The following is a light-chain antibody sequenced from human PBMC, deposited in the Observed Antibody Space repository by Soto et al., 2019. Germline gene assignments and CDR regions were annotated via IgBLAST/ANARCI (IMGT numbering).Light chain of an antibody. V-gene: IGKV1-5*01. J-gene: IGKJ1*01. CDR3: QQYQSYSRT. CDR1: QSISSW. CDR2: DAS. Sequence: DIKMYQSPSTLSASVGDRVTITCRASQSISSWLAWYQQKPGKAPKLLIYDASSLESGVPSRFSGSGSGTEFTLTISSLKPDDFATYYCQQYQSYSRTFGQGTKVDIK.